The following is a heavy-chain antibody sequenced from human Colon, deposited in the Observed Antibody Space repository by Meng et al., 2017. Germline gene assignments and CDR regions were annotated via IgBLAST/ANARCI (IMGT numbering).Heavy chain of an antibody. Sequence: GSLRLSCAVYGGSFSGYYWSWIRQPPGKGLQWIGEINHSGSTNYNPSLKSRVTISVDTSKNQFSLKLTSVAAADTGIYYCARGAAGSSSVYYYYGLDVWGQGNTVNVSS. J-gene: IGHJ6*01. CDR1: GGSFSGYY. D-gene: IGHD6-13*01. CDR2: INHSGST. V-gene: IGHV4-34*01. CDR3: ARGAAGSSSVYYYYGLDV.